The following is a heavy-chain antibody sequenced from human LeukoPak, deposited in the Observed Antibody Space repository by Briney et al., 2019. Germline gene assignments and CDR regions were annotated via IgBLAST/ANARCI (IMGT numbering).Heavy chain of an antibody. V-gene: IGHV3-53*01. CDR2: MYSGGST. D-gene: IGHD1-26*01. Sequence: PGGSLRLSCAASGFTVSSNYMSWVRQAPGKGLEWVSVMYSGGSTYFADPVKGRFTISRDNSKNKLYLQMNRLRAEDTAVYYCARGALSESYPYYFDYWGQGPLATVS. CDR1: GFTVSSNY. CDR3: ARGALSESYPYYFDY. J-gene: IGHJ4*02.